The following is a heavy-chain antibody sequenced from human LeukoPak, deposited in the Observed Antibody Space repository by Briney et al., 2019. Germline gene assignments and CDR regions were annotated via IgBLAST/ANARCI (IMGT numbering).Heavy chain of an antibody. CDR3: ARGSITMVRGQFDY. V-gene: IGHV1-69*13. CDR2: IIPIFGTA. Sequence: SVKVSCKASGYTFTGYYMHWVRQAPGQGLEWMGGIIPIFGTANYARKFQGRVTITADESTSTAYMELSSLRSEDTAVYYCARGSITMVRGQFDYWGQGTLVTVSS. D-gene: IGHD3-10*01. CDR1: GYTFTGYY. J-gene: IGHJ4*02.